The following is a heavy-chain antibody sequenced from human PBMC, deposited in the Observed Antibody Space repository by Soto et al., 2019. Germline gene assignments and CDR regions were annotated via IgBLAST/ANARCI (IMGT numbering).Heavy chain of an antibody. D-gene: IGHD3-10*01. CDR3: TTDEPHITIVRGYYYYGMDV. CDR1: GFTFSNAW. V-gene: IGHV3-15*07. J-gene: IGHJ6*02. Sequence: GGSLRLSCAASGFTFSNAWMNWVRQAPGKGLEWVGRIKSKTDGGTTDYAAPVKGRFTISRDDSKNTLYLQMNSLKTEDTAVYYCTTDEPHITIVRGYYYYGMDVWGQGTTVTVSS. CDR2: IKSKTDGGTT.